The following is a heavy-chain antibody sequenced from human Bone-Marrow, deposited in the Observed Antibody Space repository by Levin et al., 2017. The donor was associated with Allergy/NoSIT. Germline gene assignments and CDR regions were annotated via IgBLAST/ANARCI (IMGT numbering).Heavy chain of an antibody. Sequence: GESLKISCVASGFTVGNNYMSWVRQAPGKGLEWVSVIYSGGSTYYADSVKGRFTVSRDSSKNILFLQMNSLTAEDTAVYYCAGYTDKDYWGRGTLVTVSS. CDR2: IYSGGST. D-gene: IGHD5-18*01. J-gene: IGHJ4*02. CDR3: AGYTDKDY. CDR1: GFTVGNNY. V-gene: IGHV3-53*01.